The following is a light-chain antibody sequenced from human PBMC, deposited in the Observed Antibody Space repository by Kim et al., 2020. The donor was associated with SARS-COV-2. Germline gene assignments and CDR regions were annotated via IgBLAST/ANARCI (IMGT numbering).Light chain of an antibody. J-gene: IGLJ3*02. CDR2: NVT. Sequence: THSCTGTGSAFGSYDDDSWYQTPQSKPPKPIIYNVTKRPSGVSNRFSAYKSGETASLAISGLQSEDEADYYCSSYASGDTWVFGGGTKVTVL. CDR3: SSYASGDTWV. V-gene: IGLV2-14*03. CDR1: GSAFGSYDD.